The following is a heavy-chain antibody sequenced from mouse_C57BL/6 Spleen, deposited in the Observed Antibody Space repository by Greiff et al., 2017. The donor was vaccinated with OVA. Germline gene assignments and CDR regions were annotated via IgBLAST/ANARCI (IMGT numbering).Heavy chain of an antibody. CDR1: GFTFSSYA. CDR2: ISDGGSYT. D-gene: IGHD1-1*01. V-gene: IGHV5-4*01. CDR3: AREGDYYGSERAWFAY. J-gene: IGHJ3*01. Sequence: DVQLVESGGGLVKPGGSLKLSCAASGFTFSSYAMSWVRQTPEKRLEWVATISDGGSYTYYPDNVKGRFTISRDNAKNNLYLQMSHLKSEDTAMYYCAREGDYYGSERAWFAYWGQGTLVTVSA.